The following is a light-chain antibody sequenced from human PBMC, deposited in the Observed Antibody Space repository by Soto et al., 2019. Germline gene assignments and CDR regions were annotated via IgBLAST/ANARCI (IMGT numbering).Light chain of an antibody. J-gene: IGKJ5*01. CDR1: QSISRH. CDR2: IAS. CDR3: QQTYSIPIT. V-gene: IGKV1-39*01. Sequence: DIQVTQSPSSLSASVGDRVTITCRASQSISRHLNWYQQKPGKAPKLLINIASSLQSGVPSRFSGSGSGTDFTLTISNVHPEDFATYYCQQTYSIPITFGQGKRLEIK.